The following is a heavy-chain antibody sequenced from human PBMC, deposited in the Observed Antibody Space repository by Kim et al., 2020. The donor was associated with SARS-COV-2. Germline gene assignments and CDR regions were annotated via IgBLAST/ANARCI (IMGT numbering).Heavy chain of an antibody. Sequence: GGSLRLSCAASGFTFKNYAMAWVRRAPGKGLEWLSAISDSGSSTFYTDSVQGRFTISRDNSMNTLSLQIKKMRASDPAAYYCARVRTNSYRDNPDYWGPGTLVTVSS. J-gene: IGHJ4*02. CDR2: ISDSGSST. V-gene: IGHV3-23*01. CDR3: ARVRTNSYRDNPDY. CDR1: GFTFKNYA. D-gene: IGHD4-4*01.